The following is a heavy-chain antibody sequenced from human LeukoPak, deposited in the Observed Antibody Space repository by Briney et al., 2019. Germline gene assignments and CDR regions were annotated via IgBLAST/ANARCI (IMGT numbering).Heavy chain of an antibody. CDR3: ARDDVPSYYYDSRNWFDP. D-gene: IGHD3-22*01. CDR2: ISSSSSYI. V-gene: IGHV3-21*01. Sequence: PGGSLRLSCAASGFTFSSYSMNWVRQAPGKGLEWVSSISSSSSYIYYADSVKGRFIISRDNAKNSLYLQMNSLRAEDTAVYYCARDDVPSYYYDSRNWFDPWGQGTLVTVSS. CDR1: GFTFSSYS. J-gene: IGHJ5*02.